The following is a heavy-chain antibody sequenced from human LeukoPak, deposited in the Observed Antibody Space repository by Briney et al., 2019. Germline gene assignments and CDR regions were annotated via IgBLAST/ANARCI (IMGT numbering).Heavy chain of an antibody. D-gene: IGHD6-13*01. CDR1: GYTLDRFG. V-gene: IGHV1-18*01. CDR2: INPYNGKT. J-gene: IGHJ4*02. Sequence: ASVKVSCKASGYTLDRFGISWVRQAPGLGLEWVGWINPYNGKTIFGEEFQGRVTLTTDTSTSTVYMEMTSLRSDDTAVYFCARDTPQHLKRFDYWGQGTLVTVSS. CDR3: ARDTPQHLKRFDY.